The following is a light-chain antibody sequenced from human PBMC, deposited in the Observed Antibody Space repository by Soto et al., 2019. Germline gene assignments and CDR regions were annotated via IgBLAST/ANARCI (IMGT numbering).Light chain of an antibody. CDR1: SSDVGGYNY. CDR2: DVS. Sequence: QSALTQPRSVSGSPGQSVTISCTGTSSDVGGYNYVSWYQQHPGKAPKLMIYDVSKRPSGVPDRFSGSKSGNTASLTISGLKPEDEADYYCCSYAGSYTYVFGTGTKLTVL. V-gene: IGLV2-11*01. CDR3: CSYAGSYTYV. J-gene: IGLJ1*01.